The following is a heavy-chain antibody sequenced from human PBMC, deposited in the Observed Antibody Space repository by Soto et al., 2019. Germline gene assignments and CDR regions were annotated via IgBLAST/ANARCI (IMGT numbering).Heavy chain of an antibody. CDR2: ITNSGGST. D-gene: IGHD4-17*01. J-gene: IGHJ4*02. CDR3: AKGYGDYWTYRQY. CDR1: GLTFSSDA. V-gene: IGHV3-23*01. Sequence: PGGLLMLSCAASGLTFSSDAMSWVRQAPGKGLESVSGITNSGGSTYYADSVKGRFTISRDNSKNTLYLQMNSLRAEDTAVYYCAKGYGDYWTYRQYWGQGTLVPVSS.